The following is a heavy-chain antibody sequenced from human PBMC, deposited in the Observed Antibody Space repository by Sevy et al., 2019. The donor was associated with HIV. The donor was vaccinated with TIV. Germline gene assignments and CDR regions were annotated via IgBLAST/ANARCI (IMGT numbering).Heavy chain of an antibody. Sequence: SETLSLTCTVSTYAISRGYYWGWIRQPPGKGLEWIGTIYHTGSTYYNPSLKSRVTISVDTSKNQFSLRMNSVTAADTAVYYCARDSERWLLGVFDYWGQGALVTVSS. J-gene: IGHJ4*02. CDR2: IYHTGST. V-gene: IGHV4-38-2*02. CDR1: TYAISRGYY. CDR3: ARDSERWLLGVFDY. D-gene: IGHD5-12*01.